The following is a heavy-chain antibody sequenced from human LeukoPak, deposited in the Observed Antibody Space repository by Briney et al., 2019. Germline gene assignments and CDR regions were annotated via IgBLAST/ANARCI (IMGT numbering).Heavy chain of an antibody. J-gene: IGHJ4*02. V-gene: IGHV1-18*01. CDR1: GYTFTSFG. CDR2: ISAYNGNR. CDR3: AREVRSGSYPTDY. D-gene: IGHD1-26*01. Sequence: ASVKVSCKASGYTFTSFGISWVRQAPGQRLEWMGWISAYNGNRNYAQKFQGSVTMTTDTSTSTAYMELSSLRSEDTAVYYCAREVRSGSYPTDYWGQGTLVTVSS.